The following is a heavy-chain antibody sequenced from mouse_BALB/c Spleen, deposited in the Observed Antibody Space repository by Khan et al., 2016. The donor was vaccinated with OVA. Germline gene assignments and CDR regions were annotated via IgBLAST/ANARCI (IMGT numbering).Heavy chain of an antibody. CDR3: ARFAYYYDSEGFAY. Sequence: EVQVVESGGDLVEPGGSLKLSCAASGFTFSTYGMSWVRQTPDKRLEWVATISTGGHYTYYPDSVRGRFTISRDNAKKTLHLQMTSLKSEDTAMFYCARFAYYYDSEGFAYWGQGTLVTVSA. CDR1: GFTFSTYG. V-gene: IGHV5-6*01. J-gene: IGHJ3*01. CDR2: ISTGGHYT. D-gene: IGHD1-1*01.